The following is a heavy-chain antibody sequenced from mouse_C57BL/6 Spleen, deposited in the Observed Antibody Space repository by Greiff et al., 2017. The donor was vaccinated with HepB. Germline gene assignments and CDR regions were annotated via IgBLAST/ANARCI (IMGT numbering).Heavy chain of an antibody. J-gene: IGHJ2*01. CDR3: TRNDNYYGSSY. D-gene: IGHD1-1*01. V-gene: IGHV1-15*01. CDR2: IDPETGGT. Sequence: VQLQQSGAELVRPGASVTLSCKASGYTFTDYEMHWVKQTPVHGLEWIGAIDPETGGTASNQKFKGKAILTADKSSSTAYMELRSLTSEDSAVYYSTRNDNYYGSSYWGQGTTLTVSS. CDR1: GYTFTDYE.